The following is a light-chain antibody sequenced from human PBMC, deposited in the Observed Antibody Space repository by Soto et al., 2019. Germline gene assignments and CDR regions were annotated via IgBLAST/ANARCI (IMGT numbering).Light chain of an antibody. CDR1: QTISSW. Sequence: DIQMTQSPSSLSASVGDRVIITCRASQTISSWLAWYQQKPGKAPKLLNYKASTLKSGVPSRFSGSGSGTEFTLTISSLQPDDFATYYCQHYNSYSEAFGQGTKVDIK. CDR3: QHYNSYSEA. J-gene: IGKJ1*01. V-gene: IGKV1-5*03. CDR2: KAS.